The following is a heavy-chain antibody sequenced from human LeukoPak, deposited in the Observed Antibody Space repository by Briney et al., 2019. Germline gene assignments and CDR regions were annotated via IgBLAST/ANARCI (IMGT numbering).Heavy chain of an antibody. J-gene: IGHJ4*02. Sequence: PSETLSLTCTVSGDSISTYYWSWIRQPPGKGLEWIGYIYYSGSTNYNPSLKSRVTISVDTSKNQFSLKLSSVTAADTAVYYCAGGRYYYDSSGYFRREDIDYWGQGTLVTVSS. CDR3: AGGRYYYDSSGYFRREDIDY. V-gene: IGHV4-59*01. CDR2: IYYSGST. CDR1: GDSISTYY. D-gene: IGHD3-22*01.